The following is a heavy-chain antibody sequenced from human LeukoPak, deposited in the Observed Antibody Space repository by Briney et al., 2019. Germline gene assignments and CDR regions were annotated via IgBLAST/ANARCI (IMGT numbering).Heavy chain of an antibody. CDR1: GGSISSSNW. J-gene: IGHJ4*02. D-gene: IGHD3-10*01. V-gene: IGHV4-4*02. Sequence: SETLSLICTVSGGSISSSNWWSWVRQPPGKGLEWIGEIYHSGSTNYNPSLKSRVTISVDKSKNQFSLKLSSVTAADTAVYYCARRDTYYYGSGSYYGGPFDYWGQGTLVTVSS. CDR3: ARRDTYYYGSGSYYGGPFDY. CDR2: IYHSGST.